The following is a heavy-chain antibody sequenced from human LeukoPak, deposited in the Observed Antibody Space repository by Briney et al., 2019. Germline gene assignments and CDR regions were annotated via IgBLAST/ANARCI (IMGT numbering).Heavy chain of an antibody. D-gene: IGHD5-12*01. CDR2: ISYDGKNY. J-gene: IGHJ4*02. CDR3: AKVVSTGYDNYFDY. CDR1: GFTFSNYG. Sequence: GRSLRLSCAASGFTFSNYGMHWVRQAPGKGLEWLALISYDGKNYNYADSVKGRFTISRDNSKNTLYLQMNSLRPEDTAVYYCAKVVSTGYDNYFDYWGQGTLVTVSS. V-gene: IGHV3-30*18.